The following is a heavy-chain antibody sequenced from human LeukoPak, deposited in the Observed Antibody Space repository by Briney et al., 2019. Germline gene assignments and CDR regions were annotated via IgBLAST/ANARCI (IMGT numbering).Heavy chain of an antibody. CDR3: ARTGLKLLPFDY. CDR2: IIPIFGTA. Sequence: SVKVSCKASGGTFSSYAISWVRQAPGQGLEWMGGIIPIFGTANYAQKFQGRVTITADESTSTAYMELSSLRSEDTAVYYCARTGLKLLPFDYWGQGTLVTVSS. J-gene: IGHJ4*02. D-gene: IGHD2-15*01. V-gene: IGHV1-69*13. CDR1: GGTFSSYA.